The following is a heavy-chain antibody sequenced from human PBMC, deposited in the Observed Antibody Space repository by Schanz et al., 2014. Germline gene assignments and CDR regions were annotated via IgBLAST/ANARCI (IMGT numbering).Heavy chain of an antibody. CDR3: ARSAGRDFWSGYYTRFDY. CDR2: LSGSGGST. V-gene: IGHV3-23*04. J-gene: IGHJ4*02. D-gene: IGHD3-3*01. CDR1: GFTFRDYY. Sequence: EVQLVESGGGLVKPGGSLRLSCAASGFTFRDYYMSWIRQAPGKGLEWVSALSGSGGSTYYADSVKGRFTISRDNSKNTLFLQMNSLRVEDTAVYYCARSAGRDFWSGYYTRFDYWGQGTLVTVSS.